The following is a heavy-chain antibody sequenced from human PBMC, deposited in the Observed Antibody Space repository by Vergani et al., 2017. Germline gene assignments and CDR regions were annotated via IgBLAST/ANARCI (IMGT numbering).Heavy chain of an antibody. Sequence: QVQLVESGGGVVQPGRSLRLSCAASGFTFSSYTMHWVRQAPGKGLEWVAVISYDGSNKYYADSVKGRFTISRDNSKNTLYLQMNSLRAEDTAVYYCARLQGDIVVVPADRSYMDVWGKGTTVTVSS. D-gene: IGHD2-2*01. V-gene: IGHV3-30-3*01. CDR3: ARLQGDIVVVPADRSYMDV. CDR2: ISYDGSNK. J-gene: IGHJ6*03. CDR1: GFTFSSYT.